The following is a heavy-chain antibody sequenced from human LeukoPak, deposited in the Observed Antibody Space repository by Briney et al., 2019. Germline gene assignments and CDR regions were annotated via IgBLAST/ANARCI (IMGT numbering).Heavy chain of an antibody. CDR1: GYTFTTYD. V-gene: IGHV1-8*01. D-gene: IGHD3-9*01. Sequence: SVKPSCKPSGYTFTTYDINWVRQATSPQLECMRWMNPNSGNTGYAQKFQGRVTMTRNTSISTAYMELSSLRSEDPAVYYCAVAIFHDYWGQGTLVTVSS. J-gene: IGHJ4*02. CDR2: MNPNSGNT. CDR3: AVAIFHDY.